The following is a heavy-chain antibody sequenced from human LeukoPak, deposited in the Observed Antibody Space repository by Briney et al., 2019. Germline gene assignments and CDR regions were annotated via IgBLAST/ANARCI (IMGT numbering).Heavy chain of an antibody. D-gene: IGHD4-17*01. CDR2: ISPGTI. J-gene: IGHJ4*02. CDR3: ARDPYGDYYH. V-gene: IGHV3-48*01. Sequence: GGSLRLSCAASGFTFSRHPMNWVRQAPGKGLEWVSYISPGTIYYADSVKGRFTISRDNAKNSLYLQMNSLRAEDTAVYYCARDPYGDYYHWGQGTLVTVSS. CDR1: GFTFSRHP.